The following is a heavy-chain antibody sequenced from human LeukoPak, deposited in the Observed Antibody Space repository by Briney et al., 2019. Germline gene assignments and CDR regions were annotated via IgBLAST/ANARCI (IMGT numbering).Heavy chain of an antibody. D-gene: IGHD6-19*01. J-gene: IGHJ4*02. CDR2: IYYTGGT. Sequence: SETLSLTCTVSGGSISNNYWTWIRQPPGKGLEYIGYIYYTGGTNYNPSLKSRVTISVDTSKNQFSLKVSSVTAADTAVYFCAKYGGSGWVIDYWGQGTLVTVSS. V-gene: IGHV4-59*08. CDR3: AKYGGSGWVIDY. CDR1: GGSISNNY.